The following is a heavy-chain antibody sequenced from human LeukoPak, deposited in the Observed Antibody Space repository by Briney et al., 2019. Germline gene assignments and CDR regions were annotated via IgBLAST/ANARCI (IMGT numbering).Heavy chain of an antibody. Sequence: GGSLRLSCAASGFTFSSHGMNWVRQAPGKGLEWVSGISPNGVITYYADSVKGRFTISRDNAKNSLYLQMNSLRAEDTAVYYCAELGITMIGGVWGKGTTVTISS. J-gene: IGHJ6*04. CDR2: ISPNGVIT. V-gene: IGHV3-48*03. D-gene: IGHD3-10*02. CDR3: AELGITMIGGV. CDR1: GFTFSSHG.